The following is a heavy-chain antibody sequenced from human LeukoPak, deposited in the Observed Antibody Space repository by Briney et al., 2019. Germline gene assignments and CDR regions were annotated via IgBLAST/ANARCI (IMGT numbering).Heavy chain of an antibody. V-gene: IGHV3-53*05. CDR1: GFTVSNNY. CDR3: ARFPWAHCSEC. CDR2: IYSGGST. D-gene: IGHD2-15*01. J-gene: IGHJ3*01. Sequence: GGSLRLSCAASGFTVSNNYMSWVRQAPGKGLEWVSVIYSGGSTYYTDSVKGRFAISRDNSKNTVFLQMNSLRAEDTAVYYCARFPWAHCSECWGQGTMVTVSS.